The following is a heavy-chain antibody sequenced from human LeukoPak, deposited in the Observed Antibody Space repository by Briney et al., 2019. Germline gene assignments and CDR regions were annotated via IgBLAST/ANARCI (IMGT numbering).Heavy chain of an antibody. CDR1: GYTFTGYY. D-gene: IGHD2-2*01. J-gene: IGHJ6*02. Sequence: ASVKVSCKASGYTFTGYYMHWVRQAPGQGLEWMGWINPNSGGTNYAQKFQGWVTMTRDTSISTAYMELSRLRSDDTAVYYCAREPHCSSTSCHGYYYYGMDVWGQGTTVTVSS. CDR3: AREPHCSSTSCHGYYYYGMDV. V-gene: IGHV1-2*04. CDR2: INPNSGGT.